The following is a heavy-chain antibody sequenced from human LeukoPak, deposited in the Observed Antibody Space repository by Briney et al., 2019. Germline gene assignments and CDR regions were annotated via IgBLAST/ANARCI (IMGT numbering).Heavy chain of an antibody. V-gene: IGHV3-23*01. CDR2: ISGSGGST. CDR3: AKGGYFDNIDY. J-gene: IGHJ4*02. D-gene: IGHD3-22*01. CDR1: GFTFSSYA. Sequence: GGSLRLSCAASGFTFSSYAMSWVRQAPGKGLEWVSAISGSGGSTYYADSVKGRFTISRDNSKNTLYLQMTSLRAEDTAIYYCAKGGYFDNIDYWGQGTLVTVSS.